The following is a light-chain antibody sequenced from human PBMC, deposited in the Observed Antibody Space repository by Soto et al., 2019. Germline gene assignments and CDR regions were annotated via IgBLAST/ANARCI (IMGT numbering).Light chain of an antibody. J-gene: IGKJ4*01. Sequence: EVGMTQSPATLSVSPGERATLSCRASESVGSNLAWYQQKPGQAPRLLIYGASTRATGVPARFSGSGSGTGFALTITSLQSEDSALYFCQQYNNYLTFGGGTKVEIK. V-gene: IGKV3-15*01. CDR3: QQYNNYLT. CDR2: GAS. CDR1: ESVGSN.